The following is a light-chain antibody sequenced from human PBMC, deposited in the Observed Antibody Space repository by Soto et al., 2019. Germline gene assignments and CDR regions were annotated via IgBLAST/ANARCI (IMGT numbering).Light chain of an antibody. J-gene: IGKJ5*01. V-gene: IGKV3-20*01. CDR2: GAS. CDR3: QQYGTLPIT. Sequence: EIVLTQSPGTLSLSPGERATLSCRASQSVSNNYLAWYQQKPGQAPRLLIYGASNRATGIPDRFSGSGSGTDFTLTIGRLEPEDFAVYYCQQYGTLPITFGQGTRLEIK. CDR1: QSVSNNY.